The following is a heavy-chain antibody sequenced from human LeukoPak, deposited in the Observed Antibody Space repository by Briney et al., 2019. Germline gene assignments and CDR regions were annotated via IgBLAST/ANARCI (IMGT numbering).Heavy chain of an antibody. CDR2: IKPNSGGT. J-gene: IGHJ3*02. CDR3: ARDEREWLSLILSDDAFDI. Sequence: ASVKDSCRASGYSFRTFYIHWVRQAPGQGLEWMGWIKPNSGGTSFAQKFQGRVTLTRDTSISTAYMEVSSLRSDDTAVYYCARDEREWLSLILSDDAFDIWGQGTKVTVSS. V-gene: IGHV1-2*02. CDR1: GYSFRTFY. D-gene: IGHD3-3*01.